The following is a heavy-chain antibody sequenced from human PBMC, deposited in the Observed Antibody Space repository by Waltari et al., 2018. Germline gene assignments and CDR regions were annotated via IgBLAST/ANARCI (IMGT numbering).Heavy chain of an antibody. J-gene: IGHJ4*02. CDR3: TTDQGVYDFWSGYRIFDY. CDR2: IKSKTDGGTT. D-gene: IGHD3-3*01. Sequence: EVQLVESGGGLVKPGGSLRLFCAASGFTFSKAWMSWVRQAPGPGLEWVGRIKSKTDGGTTDYAAPVKGRFTISRDDSKNTLYLQMNSLKTEDTAVYYCTTDQGVYDFWSGYRIFDYWGQGTLVTVSS. CDR1: GFTFSKAW. V-gene: IGHV3-15*01.